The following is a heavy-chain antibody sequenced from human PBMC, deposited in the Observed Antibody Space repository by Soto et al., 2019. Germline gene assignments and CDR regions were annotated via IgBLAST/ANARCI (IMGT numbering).Heavy chain of an antibody. CDR1: GGSISSYY. CDR2: IYYSGST. D-gene: IGHD6-6*01. V-gene: IGHV4-59*01. J-gene: IGHJ4*02. CDR3: ARVGVAALDY. Sequence: PSDTLSLTCTVSGGSISSYYLSWIRQPPGKGLEWIGYIYYSGSTNYNPSLKSRVTISVDTSKNQFSLKLSSVTAADTAVYYCARVGVAALDYWGQGTLVTVSS.